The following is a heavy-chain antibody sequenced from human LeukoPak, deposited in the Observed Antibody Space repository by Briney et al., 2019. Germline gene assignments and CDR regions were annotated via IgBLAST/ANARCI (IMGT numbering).Heavy chain of an antibody. D-gene: IGHD2-15*01. CDR3: ARDRGGYCSGYNCLDAFDI. CDR2: INPNSGGT. V-gene: IGHV1-2*02. Sequence: ASVKVSCKASGYTFTDYYMHWVRQAPGQGLEWMGWINPNSGGTNYAQKFQGGVTMTRDTSISTAYMELSRLRPDDTAVYYCARDRGGYCSGYNCLDAFDIWGLGTMVTVSS. CDR1: GYTFTDYY. J-gene: IGHJ3*02.